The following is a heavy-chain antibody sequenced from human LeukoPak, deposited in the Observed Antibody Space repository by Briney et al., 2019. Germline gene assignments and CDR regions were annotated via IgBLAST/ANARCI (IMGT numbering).Heavy chain of an antibody. V-gene: IGHV3-43D*03. CDR1: GFTFDDYA. D-gene: IGHD3-9*01. CDR2: ISWDGGST. CDR3: AKDGGRGYFDWLLPDY. J-gene: IGHJ4*02. Sequence: GGSLRLSCAASGFTFDDYAMHWVRQAAGKGLEWVSLISWDGGSTYYADSVKGRFTISRDNSKNSLYLQMNSLRAEDTALYYCAKDGGRGYFDWLLPDYWGQGTLVTVSS.